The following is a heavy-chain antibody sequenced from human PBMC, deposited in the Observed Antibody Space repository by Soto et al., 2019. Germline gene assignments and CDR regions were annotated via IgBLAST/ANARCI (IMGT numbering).Heavy chain of an antibody. CDR1: GGSISSSSYY. D-gene: IGHD3-3*01. J-gene: IGHJ3*02. V-gene: IGHV4-39*01. CDR3: ARLYRHDDFWSGYDAFDI. CDR2: IYYSGST. Sequence: PSETLSLTCTVSGGSISSSSYYWGWIRQPPGKGLEWIGSIYYSGSTYYNPSLKSRVTISVDTSKNQSSLKLSSVTAADTAVYYCARLYRHDDFWSGYDAFDIWGQGTMVTVSS.